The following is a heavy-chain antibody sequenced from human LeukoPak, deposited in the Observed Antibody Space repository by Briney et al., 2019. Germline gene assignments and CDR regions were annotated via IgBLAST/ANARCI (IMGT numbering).Heavy chain of an antibody. CDR3: ASLPVGYAFDI. J-gene: IGHJ3*02. Sequence: SETLSLTCTVSGGSISSSSYYWGWIRQPPGKGLEWIGSIHYSGSTYYNPSLKSRVTISVDTSKNQFSLKLSSVTAADTAVYYCASLPVGYAFDIWGQGTMVTVSS. D-gene: IGHD2-15*01. V-gene: IGHV4-39*01. CDR1: GGSISSSSYY. CDR2: IHYSGST.